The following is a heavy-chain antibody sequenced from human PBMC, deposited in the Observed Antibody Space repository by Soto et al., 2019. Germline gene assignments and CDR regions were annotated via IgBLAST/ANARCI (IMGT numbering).Heavy chain of an antibody. V-gene: IGHV4-30-2*02. Sequence: PTETPSLTFDVSGDTISTCCYTWAWIRQPPGEALEWIGHTYHSGNPYYNPSLKSRVIISVDRSKNQFSLKLSSVTAADTAVYYCARTWGSTNDYWGRGTLVTV. CDR2: TYHSGNP. CDR3: ARTWGSTNDY. CDR1: GDTISTCCYT. D-gene: IGHD3-16*01. J-gene: IGHJ4*02.